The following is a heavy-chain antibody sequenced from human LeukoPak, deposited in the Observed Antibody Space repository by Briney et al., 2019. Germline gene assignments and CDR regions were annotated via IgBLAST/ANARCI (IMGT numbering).Heavy chain of an antibody. Sequence: PSETLSLTCTVSGGSISSSSYYWGWIRQPPGKGLEWIGSIYYSGSTYYNPSLKSRVTISVDTSKNQFSLKLSSVTAADTAVYYCARQRSYSPILYLWGQGTLVTVSS. V-gene: IGHV4-39*01. CDR1: GGSISSSSYY. D-gene: IGHD2/OR15-2a*01. J-gene: IGHJ4*02. CDR2: IYYSGST. CDR3: ARQRSYSPILYL.